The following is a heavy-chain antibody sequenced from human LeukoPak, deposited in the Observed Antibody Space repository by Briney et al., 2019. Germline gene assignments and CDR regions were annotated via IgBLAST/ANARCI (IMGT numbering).Heavy chain of an antibody. D-gene: IGHD3/OR15-3a*01. J-gene: IGHJ4*02. V-gene: IGHV3-7*01. Sequence: GGSLRLSCAASGFTFSTYWMSWFRQAPGKGLEWVANINPDGSAKYYADSMKGRFAISRDNALNSLYLQMNSLTAEDTAVYYCGRTSYYYDLWGQGTLVTVSS. CDR2: INPDGSAK. CDR1: GFTFSTYW. CDR3: GRTSYYYDL.